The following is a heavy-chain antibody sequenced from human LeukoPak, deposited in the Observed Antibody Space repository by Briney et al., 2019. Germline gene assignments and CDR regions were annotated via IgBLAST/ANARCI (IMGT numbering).Heavy chain of an antibody. J-gene: IGHJ4*02. CDR2: IYHSGST. CDR1: GGSISSATYY. CDR3: AKTPDGYNPSGDY. V-gene: IGHV4-39*07. D-gene: IGHD5-24*01. Sequence: PSETLSLTCSVSGGSISSATYYWGWIRQPPGKGLEWIGSIYHSGSTYYNPSLKSRVTISVDTSKNQFSLKLSSVTAADTAVYYCAKTPDGYNPSGDYWGQGTLVTVSS.